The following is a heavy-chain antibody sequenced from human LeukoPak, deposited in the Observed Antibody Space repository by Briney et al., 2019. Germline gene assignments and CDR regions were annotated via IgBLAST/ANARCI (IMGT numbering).Heavy chain of an antibody. CDR1: GFTFSSYW. V-gene: IGHV3-7*01. CDR3: AREVGVISFFDY. CDR2: IKQDGSEK. D-gene: IGHD3-22*01. J-gene: IGHJ4*02. Sequence: GGSLRLSCAASGFTFSSYWMSWVRQAPGKGLEWVANIKQDGSEKNYVDSVKGRFTISRDNAKNSLYLQMNSLRGEDTAVYYCAREVGVISFFDYWGQGTLVTVSS.